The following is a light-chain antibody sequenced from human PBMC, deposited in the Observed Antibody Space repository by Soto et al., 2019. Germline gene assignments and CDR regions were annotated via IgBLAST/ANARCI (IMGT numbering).Light chain of an antibody. CDR2: GAS. J-gene: IGKJ3*01. CDR1: QGVTTAY. Sequence: EVVLTQSPGTLSLSPGERATLSCRASQGVTTAYLAWYQHKPGQAPRLLIYGASNRATGIPHRFSGSGSGTDFTLTISRLEPEDFAVYSCQQYGASPLFTFGPGTKVDLK. V-gene: IGKV3-20*01. CDR3: QQYGASPLFT.